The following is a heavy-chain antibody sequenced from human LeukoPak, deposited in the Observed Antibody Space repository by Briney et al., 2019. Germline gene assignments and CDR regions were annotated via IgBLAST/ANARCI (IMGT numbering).Heavy chain of an antibody. Sequence: GASVKVSCKASGYTFTSYGISWVRQAPGQGLEWMGWISAYNGNTNYAQKLQGRVTMTTDTSTSTAYMELRSLRSNDTAVYYCARDRGYCSSTSCYTSWFDPWGQGTLVTVSS. V-gene: IGHV1-18*01. CDR2: ISAYNGNT. D-gene: IGHD2-2*02. CDR3: ARDRGYCSSTSCYTSWFDP. J-gene: IGHJ5*02. CDR1: GYTFTSYG.